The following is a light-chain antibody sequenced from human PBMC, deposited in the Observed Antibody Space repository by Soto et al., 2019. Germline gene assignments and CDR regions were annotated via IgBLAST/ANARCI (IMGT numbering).Light chain of an antibody. J-gene: IGLJ2*01. CDR1: SSDAGGYNF. CDR3: SSYTSSGTLI. CDR2: DVS. Sequence: QSVLTQPASVSGSPGQSITISCTGTSSDAGGYNFVSWYQQHPDKAPKLIIYDVSNRPSGVSNRFSGSKSGNTASLTIFGIQAEDEADYYCSSYTSSGTLIFGGGTKLTVL. V-gene: IGLV2-14*03.